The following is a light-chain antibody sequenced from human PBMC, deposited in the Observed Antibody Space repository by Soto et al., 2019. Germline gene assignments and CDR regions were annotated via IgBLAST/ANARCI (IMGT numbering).Light chain of an antibody. CDR1: QSVSTY. CDR2: DAS. Sequence: EIVLTHSPATLSLSPGEGATLFCRASQSVSTYLAWYQQKPGQAPRLLIYDASNRATGVPARFSGSGSGTDFTLTISSLEPVDFAIYYCQQRSSWPITFGQGTRLEIK. V-gene: IGKV3-11*01. J-gene: IGKJ5*01. CDR3: QQRSSWPIT.